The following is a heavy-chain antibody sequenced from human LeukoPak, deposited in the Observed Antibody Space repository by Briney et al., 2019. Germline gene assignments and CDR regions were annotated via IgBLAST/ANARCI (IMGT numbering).Heavy chain of an antibody. CDR1: GGSISSYY. CDR3: ARDPVGAFDI. D-gene: IGHD1-26*01. J-gene: IGHJ3*02. CDR2: IYYSGST. Sequence: SETLSLTCTVSGGSISSYYWSWIRQPPGKGLEWIGYIYYSGSTNYNPSLKSRVTISVDTSKNQFSLKLSSVTAADTAVYYCARDPVGAFDIRGQGTMVTVSS. V-gene: IGHV4-59*01.